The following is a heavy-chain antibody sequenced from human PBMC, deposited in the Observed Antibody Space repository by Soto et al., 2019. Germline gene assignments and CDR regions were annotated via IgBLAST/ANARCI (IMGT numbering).Heavy chain of an antibody. Sequence: PGGSLRLSCAASGFTFSSYAMHWVRQAPGKGLEWVAVISYDGSNKYYADSVKGRFTISRGNSKNTLYLQMNGLRAEDTAVYYCARAGGSGRPLYYYYYGMGVWGQGTTVTVSS. V-gene: IGHV3-30-3*01. CDR1: GFTFSSYA. CDR2: ISYDGSNK. D-gene: IGHD3-10*01. J-gene: IGHJ6*02. CDR3: ARAGGSGRPLYYYYYGMGV.